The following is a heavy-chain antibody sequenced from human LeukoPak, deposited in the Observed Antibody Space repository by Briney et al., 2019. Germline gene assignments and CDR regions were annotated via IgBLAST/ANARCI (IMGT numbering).Heavy chain of an antibody. CDR3: ARGTVAAAGTYYFDY. CDR2: INHSGST. J-gene: IGHJ4*02. CDR1: GGSISSYY. D-gene: IGHD6-13*01. Sequence: SETLSLTCTVSGGSISSYYWSWIRQPPGKGLEWIGEINHSGSTNYNPSLKSRVTISVDTSKNQFSLKLSSVTAADTAVYYCARGTVAAAGTYYFDYWGQGTLVTVSS. V-gene: IGHV4-34*01.